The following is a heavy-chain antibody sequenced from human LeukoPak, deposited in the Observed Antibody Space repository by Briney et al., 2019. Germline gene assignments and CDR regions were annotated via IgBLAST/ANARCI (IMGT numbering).Heavy chain of an antibody. CDR3: AKAYYYGSGSYQFDY. Sequence: PGGTLRLSCAASGFTFSSYGMSWVRQAPGKGLEWVSAISGSGGSTYYADSVKGRFTISRDNSKNTLYLQMNSLRAEDTAVYYCAKAYYYGSGSYQFDYWGQGTLVTVSS. V-gene: IGHV3-23*01. D-gene: IGHD3-10*01. CDR1: GFTFSSYG. CDR2: ISGSGGST. J-gene: IGHJ4*02.